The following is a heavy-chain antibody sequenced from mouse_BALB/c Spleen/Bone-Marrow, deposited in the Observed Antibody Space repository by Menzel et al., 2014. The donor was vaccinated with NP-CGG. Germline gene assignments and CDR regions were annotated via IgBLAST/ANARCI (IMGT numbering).Heavy chain of an antibody. CDR2: ISSGSSTI. CDR3: ARIGRGRGYAMDY. D-gene: IGHD3-3*01. J-gene: IGHJ4*01. Sequence: EVKLVESGGGLVQPGGSRKLSCAASGITFRNFGMHWVRQAPEKGLEWVAYISSGSSTIYYADTLKGRFTISRDNPKNPLFLQMTSLRSEDTAMYYCARIGRGRGYAMDYWGQRTSVTVSS. V-gene: IGHV5-17*02. CDR1: GITFRNFG.